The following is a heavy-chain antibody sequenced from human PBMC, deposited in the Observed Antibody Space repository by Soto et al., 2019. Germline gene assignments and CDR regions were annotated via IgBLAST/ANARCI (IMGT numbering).Heavy chain of an antibody. Sequence: EVQLVESGGGLVQPGGSLRLSCAASGFTFSTYSMNWVRQAPGQGLEWVSHISDSSGNIFYADSVMGRFTISRDNAKNSLYLQMNSLGDEDTAVYYCATDGVGVVPGDVFDIWGQGTMVTVSS. J-gene: IGHJ3*02. CDR2: ISDSSGNI. V-gene: IGHV3-48*02. D-gene: IGHD2-2*01. CDR1: GFTFSTYS. CDR3: ATDGVGVVPGDVFDI.